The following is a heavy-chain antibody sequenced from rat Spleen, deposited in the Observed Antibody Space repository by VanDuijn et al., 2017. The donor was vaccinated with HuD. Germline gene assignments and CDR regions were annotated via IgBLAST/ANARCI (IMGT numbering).Heavy chain of an antibody. CDR2: INYDGSST. J-gene: IGHJ4*01. CDR3: TTVVLDA. CDR1: GFTFSDYN. V-gene: IGHV5-7*01. Sequence: EVQLVESGGGLVQPGRSLKLSCAASGFTFSDYNMAWVRQAPKKGLEWVATINYDGSSTFYRDSVKGRFTISRDNAKSTLYLQMDSLRSEDTATYYCTTVVLDAWGQGASVTVSS.